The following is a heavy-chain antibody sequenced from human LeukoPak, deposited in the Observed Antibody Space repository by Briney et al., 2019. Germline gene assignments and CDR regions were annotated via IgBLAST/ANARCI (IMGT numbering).Heavy chain of an antibody. Sequence: GGSLRLSCAASGFTFSSYAMSWVRQAPGKGLEWVSAISGSGGSTYYADSVKGRFTISRDNSKNTLYLQMNSLRAEDTAVYYCAKAYSSGWYGAGDYWGQGTLVTVSS. CDR1: GFTFSSYA. CDR2: ISGSGGST. D-gene: IGHD6-19*01. CDR3: AKAYSSGWYGAGDY. J-gene: IGHJ4*02. V-gene: IGHV3-23*01.